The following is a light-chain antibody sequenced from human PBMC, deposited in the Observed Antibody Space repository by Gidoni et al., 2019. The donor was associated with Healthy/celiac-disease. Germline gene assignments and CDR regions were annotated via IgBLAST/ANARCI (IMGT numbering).Light chain of an antibody. CDR3: NSRDSSGNPLYV. Sequence: SSELTQDPAVSVALGKTVRITCHGDSLRSYYASWYQQKPGQAPVLVIYGKNNRPSGIPDRFSGSSSGNTASLTITGAQAEDEADYYCNSRDSSGNPLYVFGTGTKVTVL. CDR2: GKN. V-gene: IGLV3-19*01. J-gene: IGLJ1*01. CDR1: SLRSYY.